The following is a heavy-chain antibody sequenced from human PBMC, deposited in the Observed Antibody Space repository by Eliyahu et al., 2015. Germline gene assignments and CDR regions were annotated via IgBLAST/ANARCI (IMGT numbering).Heavy chain of an antibody. CDR3: ARIQRVSYFYYMDV. J-gene: IGHJ6*03. V-gene: IGHV3-72*01. CDR2: IRDKAKSYTT. Sequence: VQLEESGGGSVQPGGSLRLSCEGSGFXFSXHYIDWVRQAPGRGLEWVGRIRDKAKSYTTEYAASVRGKFTISREDSMRSVFLQMNSLKTEDTARYYCARIQRVSYFYYMDVWGKGTMVTVSS. D-gene: IGHD1-1*01. CDR1: GFXFSXHY.